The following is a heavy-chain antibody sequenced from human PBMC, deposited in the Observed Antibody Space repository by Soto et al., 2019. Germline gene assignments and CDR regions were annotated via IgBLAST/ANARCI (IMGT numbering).Heavy chain of an antibody. Sequence: QVQLVESGGGVVQPGRSLRLSCAASGFTFSSYAMHWVRQAPGKGLEWVAVISYDGSNKYYADSVKGRFTISRDNSKNTLYLQMDSLRAEDTAVYYCANSLIVVVVAATPGEYFQHWGQGTLVTVSS. CDR2: ISYDGSNK. CDR1: GFTFSSYA. D-gene: IGHD2-15*01. V-gene: IGHV3-30-3*01. J-gene: IGHJ1*01. CDR3: ANSLIVVVVAATPGEYFQH.